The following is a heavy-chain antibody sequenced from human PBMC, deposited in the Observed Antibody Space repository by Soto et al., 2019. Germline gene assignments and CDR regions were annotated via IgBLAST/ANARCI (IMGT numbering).Heavy chain of an antibody. Sequence: QVQLVESGGGVVQPGRSLRLSCAASGFTFSSYGMHWVRQAPGKGLEWVAVISDDGSNKYYADSVKGRFTISRDNSKNTLYLQMNSLRTEDTAVYYCAKVGLWFWESKNAFDIWGQGTMVTVSS. CDR1: GFTFSSYG. D-gene: IGHD3-10*01. CDR2: ISDDGSNK. J-gene: IGHJ3*02. V-gene: IGHV3-30*18. CDR3: AKVGLWFWESKNAFDI.